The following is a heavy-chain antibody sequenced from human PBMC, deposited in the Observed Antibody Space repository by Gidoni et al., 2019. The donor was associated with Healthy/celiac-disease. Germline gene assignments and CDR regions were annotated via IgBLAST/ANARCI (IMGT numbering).Heavy chain of an antibody. CDR3: ARSLPQIAAAGKADAFDI. V-gene: IGHV4-39*01. CDR2: ST. Sequence: STYYNPSLKSRVTISVDTSKNQFSLKLSSVTAADTAVYYCARSLPQIAAAGKADAFDIWGQGTMVTVSS. D-gene: IGHD6-13*01. J-gene: IGHJ3*02.